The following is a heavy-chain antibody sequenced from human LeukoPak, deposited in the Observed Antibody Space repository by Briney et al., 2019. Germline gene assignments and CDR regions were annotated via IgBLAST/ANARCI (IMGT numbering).Heavy chain of an antibody. V-gene: IGHV1-2*02. CDR2: INPNSGGT. CDR1: GYTFTAHY. Sequence: GASVKVSCKASGYTFTAHYIHWVRQAPGQGLEWTGWINPNSGGTNYAQKFQGRVTMTWDTSTNTAYMELSRLRSDDTAVYYCARDSGGGYFYGSSIYRAEYFQHWGQGTLVTVSS. D-gene: IGHD3-22*01. CDR3: ARDSGGGYFYGSSIYRAEYFQH. J-gene: IGHJ1*01.